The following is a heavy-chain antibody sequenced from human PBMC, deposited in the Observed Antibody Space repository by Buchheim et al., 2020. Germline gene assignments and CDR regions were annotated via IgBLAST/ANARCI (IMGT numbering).Heavy chain of an antibody. CDR1: GFTFSSHA. CDR3: AKGTDDSSDYYYAGYFQH. D-gene: IGHD3-22*01. Sequence: EVQLLESGGGLVQPGGSLRLSCAASGFTFSSHAMNCVRQAPGKGLEWVSAISVSGGSTYYADSVKGRFTISRDNSKKPLYLQMNSLRDEDTAVYYCAKGTDDSSDYYYAGYFQHWGQGTL. J-gene: IGHJ1*01. V-gene: IGHV3-23*01. CDR2: ISVSGGST.